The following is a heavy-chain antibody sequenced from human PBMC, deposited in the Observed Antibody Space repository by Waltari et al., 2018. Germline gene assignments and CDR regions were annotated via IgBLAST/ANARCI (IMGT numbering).Heavy chain of an antibody. CDR3: ARNMESPYNAPYYFYYMDV. D-gene: IGHD3-10*01. CDR1: GASITNSNSY. Sequence: QLQLQESGPGLVKPSETLSLTCSVSGASITNSNSYWSWIRQPPGKGLEWIGSIYYRGSTYSIPYLKSRVTISLDTSKNQLSLKVSSVTVADTAIYFCARNMESPYNAPYYFYYMDVWGKGTTVTVSS. CDR2: IYYRGST. J-gene: IGHJ6*03. V-gene: IGHV4-39*01.